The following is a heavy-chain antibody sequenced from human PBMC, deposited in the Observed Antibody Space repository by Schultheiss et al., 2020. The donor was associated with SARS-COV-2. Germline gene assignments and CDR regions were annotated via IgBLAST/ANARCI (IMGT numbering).Heavy chain of an antibody. J-gene: IGHJ4*02. CDR1: GGSFSGYY. D-gene: IGHD4-23*01. V-gene: IGHV4-34*01. Sequence: SETLSLTCAVYGGSFSGYYWSWIRQPPGKGLEWIGEINHSGSTNYNPSLKSRVTISVDTSKNQFSLKLNSVTAADTAVYYCASRNSPGALDYWGQGTLVTVSS. CDR2: INHSGST. CDR3: ASRNSPGALDY.